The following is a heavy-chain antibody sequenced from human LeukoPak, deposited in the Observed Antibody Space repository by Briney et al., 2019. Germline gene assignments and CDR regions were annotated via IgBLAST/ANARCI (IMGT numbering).Heavy chain of an antibody. D-gene: IGHD1-7*01. V-gene: IGHV3-21*01. Sequence: PGGSLRLSCAASRFTFSSYSMNWVRQAPGKGLEWVSSISSSSSYIYYADSVKGRFTISRDNAKNPLYLQMNSLRAEDTAVYYCARDRSLVAITGTTDYYMDVWGKGTTVTVSS. CDR3: ARDRSLVAITGTTDYYMDV. CDR2: ISSSSSYI. CDR1: RFTFSSYS. J-gene: IGHJ6*03.